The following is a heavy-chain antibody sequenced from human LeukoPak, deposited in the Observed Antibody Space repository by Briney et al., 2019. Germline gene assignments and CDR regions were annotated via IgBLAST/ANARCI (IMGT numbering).Heavy chain of an antibody. CDR3: ARAWRLPNFDY. J-gene: IGHJ4*02. CDR1: GGSISSYY. D-gene: IGHD6-25*01. Sequence: SETLSLTCTVSGGSISSYYWSWIRQPPGKGLEWIGYIYYSGSTNYNPSLKSRVPISVDTSKNQFSLKLSSVTAADTAVYYCARAWRLPNFDYWGQGTLVTVSS. CDR2: IYYSGST. V-gene: IGHV4-59*01.